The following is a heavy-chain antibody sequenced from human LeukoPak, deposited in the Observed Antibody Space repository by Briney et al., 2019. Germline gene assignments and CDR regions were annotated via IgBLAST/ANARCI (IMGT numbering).Heavy chain of an antibody. J-gene: IGHJ4*02. V-gene: IGHV5-51*01. D-gene: IGHD1-1*01. CDR3: ARPRRAERDEDF. CDR1: GYSFTNYW. Sequence: PGESLQISCKASGYSFTNYWIGWVRQMPGKGLEWVAMINPGDTNIAYSPSFQGQVTISADRSISTAYLQWSSLKASDAAMYYCARPRRAERDEDFWGQGTLVTVSS. CDR2: INPGDTNI.